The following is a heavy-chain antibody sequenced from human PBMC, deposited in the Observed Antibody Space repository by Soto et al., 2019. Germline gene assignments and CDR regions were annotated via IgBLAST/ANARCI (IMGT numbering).Heavy chain of an antibody. J-gene: IGHJ5*02. CDR3: TRDASRDSSARGWFDP. CDR1: GFTFRGFT. Sequence: GGSLRLSCAASGFTFRGFTMNWVRQAPGKGLEWVSTISSNSAYIYYTDALRGRFTISRDNAKNSLHLQMNSLRAEDTAVYYCTRDASRDSSARGWFDPWGPGTLVTVSS. CDR2: ISSNSAYI. V-gene: IGHV3-21*01. D-gene: IGHD6-13*01.